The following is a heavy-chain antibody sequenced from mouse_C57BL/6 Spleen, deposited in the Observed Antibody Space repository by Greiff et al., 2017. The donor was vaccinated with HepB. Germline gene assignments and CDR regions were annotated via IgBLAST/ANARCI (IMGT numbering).Heavy chain of an antibody. D-gene: IGHD1-1*01. CDR3: ARIDYGRSYSYYFDY. J-gene: IGHJ2*01. Sequence: QVQLQQPGAELVKPGASVKMSCKASGYTFTSYWITWVKQRPGQGLEWIGDIYPGSGSTNYNEKFKSKATLTVDTSSSTAYMQLSSLTSEDSAVYYCARIDYGRSYSYYFDYWGQGTTLTVSS. CDR1: GYTFTSYW. CDR2: IYPGSGST. V-gene: IGHV1-55*01.